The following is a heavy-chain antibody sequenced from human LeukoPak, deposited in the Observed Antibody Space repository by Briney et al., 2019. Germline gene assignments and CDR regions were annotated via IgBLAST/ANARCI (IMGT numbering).Heavy chain of an antibody. Sequence: GGSLRLSCVASGFTFSDYAMAWVRQAPGKGLEWVSAITSGGDHTYYAGSVRGRFSISRDNSKNTLYPQMNGLTAEDTALYFCAKDGLSYDTSAHVYYFDYWGQGTLVAVSS. CDR3: AKDGLSYDTSAHVYYFDY. J-gene: IGHJ4*02. CDR1: GFTFSDYA. CDR2: ITSGGDHT. D-gene: IGHD3-22*01. V-gene: IGHV3-23*01.